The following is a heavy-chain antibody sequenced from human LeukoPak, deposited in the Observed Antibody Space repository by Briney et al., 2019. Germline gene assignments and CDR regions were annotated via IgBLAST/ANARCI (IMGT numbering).Heavy chain of an antibody. CDR2: IKGDESAR. CDR1: GFTFRTYW. Sequence: GGSLRLSCAASGFTFRTYWMDWVRQAPGKGLEWVANIKGDESARHQADSVKGRFTISRDNAQNSVYLQMSSLRGEDTAVYYCARDVGGSLDYWGQGTLVTVSS. CDR3: ARDVGGSLDY. V-gene: IGHV3-7*01. J-gene: IGHJ4*02. D-gene: IGHD1-26*01.